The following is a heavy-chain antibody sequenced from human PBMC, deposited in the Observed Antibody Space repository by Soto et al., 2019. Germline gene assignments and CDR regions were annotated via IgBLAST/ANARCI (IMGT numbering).Heavy chain of an antibody. CDR1: GFTFSSYA. J-gene: IGHJ4*02. D-gene: IGHD3-22*01. Sequence: GSLRLSCAASGFTFSSYAMSWVRQAPGKGLEWVSAISGSGGSTYYADSVKGRFTISRDNSKNTLYLQMNSLRAEDTAVYYCAKDGVEYYYDSSGYPRERGRASPDYWGQGTLVTVSS. CDR2: ISGSGGST. V-gene: IGHV3-23*01. CDR3: AKDGVEYYYDSSGYPRERGRASPDY.